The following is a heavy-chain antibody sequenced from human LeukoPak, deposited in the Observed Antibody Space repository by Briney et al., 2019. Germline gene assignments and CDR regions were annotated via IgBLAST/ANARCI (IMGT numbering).Heavy chain of an antibody. CDR3: ATWAGFGNLVGAFDI. V-gene: IGHV3-66*01. D-gene: IGHD3-10*01. CDR2: IFSGATT. J-gene: IGHJ3*02. Sequence: GGSLRLSCALSGFPVSSHYVSWVRQAPGKGLEWVSVIFSGATTKYADSVKGRFTVSTDNSKNTVYLQMSSLRAGYKSVYYCATWAGFGNLVGAFDIWGQGTMVTVSS. CDR1: GFPVSSHY.